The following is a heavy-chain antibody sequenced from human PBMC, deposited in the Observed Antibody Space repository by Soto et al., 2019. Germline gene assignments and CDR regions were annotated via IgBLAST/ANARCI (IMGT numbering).Heavy chain of an antibody. CDR3: ARESLTGTPLEY. CDR1: GGSVSGNFY. J-gene: IGHJ4*02. V-gene: IGHV4-61*01. CDR2: IYYSGSN. D-gene: IGHD1-20*01. Sequence: SETLSLTCTVSGGSVSGNFYWKWIRRPPGKGLEWIGYIYYSGSNNYNPSLKSRVTISVDRYKNKFSLKLSSVTAADTAMYYCARESLTGTPLEYWGQGTLVTVS.